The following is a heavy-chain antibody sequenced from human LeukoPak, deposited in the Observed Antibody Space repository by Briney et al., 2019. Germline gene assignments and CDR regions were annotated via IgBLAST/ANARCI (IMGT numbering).Heavy chain of an antibody. Sequence: GGSLRLSCAASGFTFSSYAMSWVRQAPGKGLEWVANIKQDGTEQYYVDSLKGRFTISRDNTKNSLYLQMTNLRAEDTAVYYCARGLSYCSNGVCPFDYWGQGTQVTVSS. CDR2: IKQDGTEQ. V-gene: IGHV3-7*01. CDR3: ARGLSYCSNGVCPFDY. D-gene: IGHD2-8*01. J-gene: IGHJ4*02. CDR1: GFTFSSYA.